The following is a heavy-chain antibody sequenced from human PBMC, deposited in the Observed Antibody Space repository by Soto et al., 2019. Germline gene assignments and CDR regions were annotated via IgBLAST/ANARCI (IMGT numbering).Heavy chain of an antibody. CDR2: ISSVSGNT. CDR3: ATLRYGSGWYYFNH. Sequence: QVQLVESGGGLVRPGGSLRLSCTVSGFTFSDYYMSWIRQAPGKGLECISYISSVSGNTHYADSVKGRFTISRDNAQNSLYLQMTSLRAEDTAMYYCATLRYGSGWYYFNHWGQGTLVTVSS. J-gene: IGHJ4*02. V-gene: IGHV3-11*05. CDR1: GFTFSDYY. D-gene: IGHD6-19*01.